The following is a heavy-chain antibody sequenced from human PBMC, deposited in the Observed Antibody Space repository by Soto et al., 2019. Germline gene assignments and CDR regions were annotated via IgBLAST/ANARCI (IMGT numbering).Heavy chain of an antibody. CDR1: GFSFSSHA. D-gene: IGHD6-13*01. Sequence: GGSLRLSCTASGFSFSSHAMTWVRQAPGKGLEWVSGLSGSGGSIYYADSVKGRFTISRDNSMNTLYLQMKSLRAEDTAVYYCAKVSSSWYAGFFDLWGQGTPVTVSS. J-gene: IGHJ4*02. CDR3: AKVSSSWYAGFFDL. V-gene: IGHV3-23*01. CDR2: LSGSGGSI.